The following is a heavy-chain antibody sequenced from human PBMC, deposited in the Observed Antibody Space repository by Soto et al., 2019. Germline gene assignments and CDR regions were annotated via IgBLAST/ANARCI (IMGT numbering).Heavy chain of an antibody. CDR2: IYSSGST. J-gene: IGHJ4*02. D-gene: IGHD6-13*01. CDR3: ARQTTHSSSWYDY. Sequence: SETLSLTCTVSGGSISNYYWTWIRQPAGKGLEWIGRIYSSGSTNYNSSLKSRVTMSVDTSKNQFSLKLTSVTAADTAVYYCARQTTHSSSWYDYWGQGTLVTVSS. CDR1: GGSISNYY. V-gene: IGHV4-4*07.